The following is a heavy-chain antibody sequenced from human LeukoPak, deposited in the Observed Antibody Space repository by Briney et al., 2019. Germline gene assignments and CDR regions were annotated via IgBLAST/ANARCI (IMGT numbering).Heavy chain of an antibody. D-gene: IGHD6-19*01. CDR2: INWNGGST. J-gene: IGHJ4*02. CDR3: AKGRRIAVVGTPFDY. Sequence: GGSLRLSCAASGLTFDDYGMSWVRQAPGKGLEWVSGINWNGGSTGYADSVKGRFTISRDNSKNTLYLQMNSLRAEDTAVYYCAKGRRIAVVGTPFDYWGQGTLVTVSS. CDR1: GLTFDDYG. V-gene: IGHV3-20*04.